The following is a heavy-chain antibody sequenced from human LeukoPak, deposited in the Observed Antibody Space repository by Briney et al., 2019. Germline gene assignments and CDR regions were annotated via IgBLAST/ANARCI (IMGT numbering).Heavy chain of an antibody. CDR3: ARAVLLWFGELLPCFDY. D-gene: IGHD3-10*01. V-gene: IGHV4-31*03. Sequence: SQTLSLTCTVSGVSTSRGGSYWSWIRQHPGRGLEWIGYIYYSGSTYYNPSLKSRVTISVDTPKNQFSLKLSSVTAADTAVYYCARAVLLWFGELLPCFDYWGQGTLVTVSS. CDR1: GVSTSRGGSY. CDR2: IYYSGST. J-gene: IGHJ4*02.